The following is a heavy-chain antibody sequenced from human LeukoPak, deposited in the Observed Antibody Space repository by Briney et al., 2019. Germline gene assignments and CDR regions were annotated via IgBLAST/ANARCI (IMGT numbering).Heavy chain of an antibody. D-gene: IGHD3-10*01. CDR1: GGSISSGGYS. J-gene: IGHJ4*02. Sequence: SETLSLTCAVSGGSISSGGYSWSWIRRPPGKGLEWIGYIYDSGSTYYNPSLKSRVTISVDRSKNQFSLKLSSVTAADTAVYYCARYGGSGSYFFDYWGQGTLVIVSS. V-gene: IGHV4-30-2*01. CDR3: ARYGGSGSYFFDY. CDR2: IYDSGST.